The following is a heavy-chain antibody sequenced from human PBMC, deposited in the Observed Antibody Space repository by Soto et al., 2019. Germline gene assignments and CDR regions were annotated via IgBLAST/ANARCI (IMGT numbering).Heavy chain of an antibody. CDR3: AKGNYGDYGGFDP. CDR1: GFSFSTFA. J-gene: IGHJ5*02. CDR2: IISTGIST. D-gene: IGHD4-17*01. Sequence: EVQILESGGGLIQPGGSLRLSCAASGFSFSTFAMNWVRQAPGKGLEWVSTIISTGISTYYADSVKGRFTISRANSKKTLYMQMNSLRAEDSAVYYCAKGNYGDYGGFDPWVQVTLVTVSS. V-gene: IGHV3-23*01.